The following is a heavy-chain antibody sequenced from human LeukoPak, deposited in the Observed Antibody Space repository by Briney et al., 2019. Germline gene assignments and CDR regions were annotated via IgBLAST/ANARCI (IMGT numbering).Heavy chain of an antibody. V-gene: IGHV1-8*03. CDR3: ARGGASKSTIFRVALRRRTNWFDP. CDR1: GYTFTSYD. J-gene: IGHJ5*02. Sequence: GASVKVSCKASGYTFTSYDINWVRQATGQGLEWMGWMNPNSGNTGYAQKFQGRVTITRNTSISTAYMELSSLRSEDTAVYYCARGGASKSTIFRVALRRRTNWFDPWGQGTLVTVSS. CDR2: MNPNSGNT. D-gene: IGHD3-3*01.